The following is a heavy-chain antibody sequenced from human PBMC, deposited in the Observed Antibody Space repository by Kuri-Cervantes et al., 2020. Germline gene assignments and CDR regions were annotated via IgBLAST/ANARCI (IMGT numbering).Heavy chain of an antibody. J-gene: IGHJ4*02. CDR2: ILPSGSAM. CDR3: ARDANCVGACSPYFDY. CDR1: GFTFSDYY. V-gene: IGHV3-11*04. D-gene: IGHD2-21*02. Sequence: GESLKISCAASGFTFSDYYMSWIRQAPGKGLQWVSYILPSGSAMYYADSVKGRFTISRDNAKNSLYLQMNSLRVDDTGIYYCARDANCVGACSPYFDYWGQGIMVTVSS.